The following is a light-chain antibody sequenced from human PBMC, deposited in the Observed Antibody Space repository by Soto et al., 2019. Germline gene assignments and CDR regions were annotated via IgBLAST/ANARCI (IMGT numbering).Light chain of an antibody. V-gene: IGKV3-20*01. CDR3: QQYGSSGT. Sequence: EVVLTQSPATXXVXXVXRXTLSCMASQSVSSSYLAWYQQKPGQAPRLLIYGASSRATGIPDRFSGSGSGTDFTLTISRLEPEDFAVYYCQQYGSSGTFGQGTKVDIK. J-gene: IGKJ1*01. CDR1: QSVSSSY. CDR2: GAS.